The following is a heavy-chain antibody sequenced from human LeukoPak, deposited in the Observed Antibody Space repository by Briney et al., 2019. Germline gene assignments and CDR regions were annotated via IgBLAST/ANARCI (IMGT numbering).Heavy chain of an antibody. CDR1: GFTFSDYY. D-gene: IGHD5-24*01. CDR2: ISSSGSTI. V-gene: IGHV3-11*04. J-gene: IGHJ3*02. Sequence: PGGSLRLSCAASGFTFSDYYMSWIRQAPGKGLEWVSYISSSGSTIYYADSVKGRFTISRDNAKNSLYLQMNSLRAEDTAVYYCARDLRGYNYLRQVDAFDIWGQGTMVTVSS. CDR3: ARDLRGYNYLRQVDAFDI.